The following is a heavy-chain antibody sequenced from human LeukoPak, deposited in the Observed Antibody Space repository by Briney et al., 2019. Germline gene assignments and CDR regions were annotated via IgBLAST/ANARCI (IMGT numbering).Heavy chain of an antibody. J-gene: IGHJ4*02. V-gene: IGHV1-69*06. CDR3: ARDRTFRQLAFDY. CDR1: GYTFTGYF. CDR2: INPIFGTA. D-gene: IGHD6-13*01. Sequence: SVKVSCKASGYTFTGYFMYWVRQAPGQGLEWMGGINPIFGTANYAQKFQGRVTITADKYPSTAYMALSGLRSEDTAVYYCARDRTFRQLAFDYWGQGTLVTVSS.